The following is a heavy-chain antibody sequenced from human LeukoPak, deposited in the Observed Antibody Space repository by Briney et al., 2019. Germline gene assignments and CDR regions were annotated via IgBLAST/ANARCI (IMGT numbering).Heavy chain of an antibody. J-gene: IGHJ3*02. CDR3: ARYEVGSSWAQAFDI. Sequence: SVKVSCKASGGTFSSYAISWVRQAPGQGLEWMGGIIPIFGTANYAQKFQGRFTITADESTSTAYMELSSLRSEDTAVYYCARYEVGSSWAQAFDIWGQGTMVTVSS. CDR1: GGTFSSYA. D-gene: IGHD6-13*01. V-gene: IGHV1-69*01. CDR2: IIPIFGTA.